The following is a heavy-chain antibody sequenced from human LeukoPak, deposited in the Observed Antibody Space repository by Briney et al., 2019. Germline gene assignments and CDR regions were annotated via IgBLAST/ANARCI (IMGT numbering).Heavy chain of an antibody. CDR2: MNPNSGNT. Sequence: ASVKVSCKASGYTFTSYDINWVRQATGQGLEWMGWMNPNSGNTGHAQKFQGRVTMTRNTSISTAYMELSSLRSEDTAVYYCAMEYYYYGMDVWGQGTTVTVSS. V-gene: IGHV1-8*01. J-gene: IGHJ6*02. D-gene: IGHD3-3*01. CDR1: GYTFTSYD. CDR3: AMEYYYYGMDV.